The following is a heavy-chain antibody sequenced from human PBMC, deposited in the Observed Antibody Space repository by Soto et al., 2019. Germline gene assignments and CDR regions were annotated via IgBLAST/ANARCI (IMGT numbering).Heavy chain of an antibody. CDR1: GGSISSSSYY. D-gene: IGHD3-10*01. J-gene: IGHJ4*02. CDR2: IYYSGST. CDR3: ARLLVRITMVRSEYYFDY. V-gene: IGHV4-39*01. Sequence: SETLSLTCTVSGGSISSSSYYWGWIRQPPGKGLEWIGSIYYSGSTYYNPSLKSRVTISVDTSKNQFSLKLSSVTAADTAVYYCARLLVRITMVRSEYYFDYWGQGTLVTVS.